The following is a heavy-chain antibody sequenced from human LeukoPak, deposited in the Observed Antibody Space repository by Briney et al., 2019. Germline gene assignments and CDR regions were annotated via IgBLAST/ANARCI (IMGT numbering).Heavy chain of an antibody. J-gene: IGHJ4*02. CDR2: IIPIFGTA. V-gene: IGHV1-69*13. CDR3: ARGRMAGTYVFDY. D-gene: IGHD1-1*01. CDR1: GGTFSSYA. Sequence: SVNVSCKASGGTFSSYAISWVRQAPGQGLEWMGGIIPIFGTANYAQKFQGRVTITADESTSTAYMELSSLRSEDTAVYYCARGRMAGTYVFDYWGQGTLVTVSS.